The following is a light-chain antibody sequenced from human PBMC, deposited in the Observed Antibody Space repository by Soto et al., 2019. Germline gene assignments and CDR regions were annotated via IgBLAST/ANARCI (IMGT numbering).Light chain of an antibody. CDR1: SSDIGDSSY. Sequence: QSVLTQPPSASGSPGQSVTISCTGTSSDIGDSSYVSWYQHHPGKAPKLIIYEVTKRPSGVPYRFSGSKSGSTASLTVSGLQAEDEADYYCSSYTGSNHVLFGGGTKLTVL. V-gene: IGLV2-8*01. CDR3: SSYTGSNHVL. J-gene: IGLJ2*01. CDR2: EVT.